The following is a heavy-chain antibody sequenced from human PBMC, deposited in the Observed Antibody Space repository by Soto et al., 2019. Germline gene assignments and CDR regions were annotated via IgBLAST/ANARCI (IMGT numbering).Heavy chain of an antibody. CDR3: ARSGSGSYYNEDLYY. CDR2: FDAEDGET. D-gene: IGHD3-10*01. J-gene: IGHJ4*02. CDR1: GYTLTELS. V-gene: IGHV1-24*01. Sequence: ASVKVSCKVSGYTLTELSMHWVRQAPGKGLEWMGGFDAEDGETNYAQKLQGRVTMTTDTSTSTAYMELRSLRSDDTAVYYCARSGSGSYYNEDLYYWGQGTLVTVSS.